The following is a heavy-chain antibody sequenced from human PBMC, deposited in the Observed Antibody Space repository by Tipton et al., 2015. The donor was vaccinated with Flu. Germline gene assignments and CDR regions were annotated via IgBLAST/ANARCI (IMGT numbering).Heavy chain of an antibody. CDR1: GDSIKSDYY. J-gene: IGHJ5*02. CDR3: ARRDFSNYVSDPKTWFDP. Sequence: TLSLTCTVSGDSIKSDYYWGWIRQPPGKGLEWFGDIHHTGNRYYNPSRKSRVTISDDRSKDQFALGVISVTAADTAVYYCARRDFSNYVSDPKTWFDPWGQGTLVTVSS. D-gene: IGHD4-11*01. V-gene: IGHV4-38-2*02. CDR2: IHHTGNR.